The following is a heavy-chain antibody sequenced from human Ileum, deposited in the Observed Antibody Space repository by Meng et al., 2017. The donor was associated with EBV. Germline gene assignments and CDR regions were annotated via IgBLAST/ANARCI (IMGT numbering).Heavy chain of an antibody. D-gene: IGHD4-23*01. Sequence: VRLQPGGTRLLKSSENLSLTLAVYGWVFNGYYWTWLRQPPGKGLEWIGEIDQSGYTKFNPSLSSRATISRDTSNNQFSLRLNSVTAADTALYYCARYGRCNGNSFYCFDPWGQGTLVTVSS. CDR3: ARYGRCNGNSFYCFDP. CDR2: IDQSGYT. V-gene: IGHV4-34*01. CDR1: GWVFNGYY. J-gene: IGHJ5*02.